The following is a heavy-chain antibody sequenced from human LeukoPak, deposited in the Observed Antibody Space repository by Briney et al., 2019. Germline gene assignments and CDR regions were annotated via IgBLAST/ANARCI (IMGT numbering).Heavy chain of an antibody. CDR2: IYTSGST. J-gene: IGHJ5*02. V-gene: IGHV4-4*07. CDR1: GGSISGYY. Sequence: SETLSLICTVSGGSISGYYWSWIRQPAGKGLEWIGRIYTSGSTNYNPSLKSRITMSVDTSMNQFSLKLSSVTAADTAVYYCARRITMVRTNWFDPWGQGTLVTVSS. CDR3: ARRITMVRTNWFDP. D-gene: IGHD3-10*01.